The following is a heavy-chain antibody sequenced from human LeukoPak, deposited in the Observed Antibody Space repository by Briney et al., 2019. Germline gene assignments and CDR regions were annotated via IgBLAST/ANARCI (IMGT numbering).Heavy chain of an antibody. J-gene: IGHJ4*02. CDR1: GFTFSSYG. CDR2: ISYDGSNK. V-gene: IGHV3-30*18. D-gene: IGHD3-9*01. Sequence: PGGSLRLSCAASGFTFSSYGMHWVRQAPGKGLEWVAVISYDGSNKYYADSVKGRFTISRDNSKNTLYLQMNSLRAEDTAVYYCAKDFDWLRYYFDYWGQGTLVTVSS. CDR3: AKDFDWLRYYFDY.